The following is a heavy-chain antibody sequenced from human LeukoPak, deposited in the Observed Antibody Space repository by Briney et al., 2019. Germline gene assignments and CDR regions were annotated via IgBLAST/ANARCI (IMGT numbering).Heavy chain of an antibody. J-gene: IGHJ5*02. CDR1: GYTFTSYG. CDR3: ARDRQVPAAARWFDP. Sequence: ASVKVSCKASGYTFTSYGISWVRQAPGQGLEWMGWISAYNGNTNYAQKLQGRVTMTTDTSTSTAYMELRSLRSDDTAVYYCARDRQVPAAARWFDPWGQGTLVTVSS. V-gene: IGHV1-18*01. CDR2: ISAYNGNT. D-gene: IGHD2-2*01.